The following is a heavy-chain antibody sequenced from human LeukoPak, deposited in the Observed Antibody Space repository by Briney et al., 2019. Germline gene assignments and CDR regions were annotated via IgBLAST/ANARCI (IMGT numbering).Heavy chain of an antibody. J-gene: IGHJ4*02. CDR3: AKDMGLYGSGSYYNV. V-gene: IGHV3-30*02. D-gene: IGHD3-10*01. CDR2: IRYDGSNK. Sequence: GGSLRLSCAASGFTFSSYGMHWVRQAPGKGLEWVAFIRYDGSNKYYADSVKGRFTISRDNSKNTLYLQKNSLRAEDTAVYYCAKDMGLYGSGSYYNVWGQGTLVTVSS. CDR1: GFTFSSYG.